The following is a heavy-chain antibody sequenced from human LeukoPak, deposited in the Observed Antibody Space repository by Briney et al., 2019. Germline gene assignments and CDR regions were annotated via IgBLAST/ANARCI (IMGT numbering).Heavy chain of an antibody. CDR3: AKSHHVTAIDY. D-gene: IGHD2-21*02. Sequence: PGGSLRLSCAASGFTFSSYWMHWVRQAPGKGLVWVSRINSDGSSTSYADSVKGRFTISRDNSKNTLYLQMNSLRAEDTAVYYCAKSHHVTAIDYWGQGTLVTVSS. CDR2: INSDGSST. CDR1: GFTFSSYW. J-gene: IGHJ4*02. V-gene: IGHV3-74*01.